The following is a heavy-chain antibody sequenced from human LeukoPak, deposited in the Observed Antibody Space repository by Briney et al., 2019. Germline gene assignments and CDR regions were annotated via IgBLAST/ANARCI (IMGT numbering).Heavy chain of an antibody. D-gene: IGHD1-26*01. CDR1: GFTFSSYD. J-gene: IGHJ4*02. CDR3: AKIRGWELIASDY. V-gene: IGHV3-30*18. Sequence: PGRSLRLSCAASGFTFSSYDMHWVRQAPGKGLEWVAVISYDGSNKYYADSVKGRFTISRDNSKNTLYLQMNSLRAEDTAVYYCAKIRGWELIASDYWGQGTLVTVSS. CDR2: ISYDGSNK.